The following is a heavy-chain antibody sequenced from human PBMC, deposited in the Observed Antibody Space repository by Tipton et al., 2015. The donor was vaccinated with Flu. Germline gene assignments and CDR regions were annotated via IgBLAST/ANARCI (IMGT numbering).Heavy chain of an antibody. J-gene: IGHJ4*02. D-gene: IGHD2/OR15-2a*01. CDR2: LNWDGSES. V-gene: IGHV3-43D*03. Sequence: VQLVQSGGGLVQPGGSLRLSCAASGFSFDDCAMHWVRQAPGKGLEWVGVLNWDGSESYYADSVEGRFAISRDNTKESLFLQMNSLRPEDTALYYCVKGGNYFRSPNCLASFFDVWGQVTLVTVSS. CDR1: GFSFDDCA. CDR3: VKGGNYFRSPNCLASFFDV.